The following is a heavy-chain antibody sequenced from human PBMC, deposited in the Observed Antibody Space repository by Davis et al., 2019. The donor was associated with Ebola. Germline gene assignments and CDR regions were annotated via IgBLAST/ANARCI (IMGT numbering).Heavy chain of an antibody. CDR2: ISYDGSNK. J-gene: IGHJ5*02. CDR3: ATFEVGTS. V-gene: IGHV3-30*03. Sequence: GESLKISCAASGFTFSSYGMHWVRQAPGKGLEWVAVISYDGSNKYYADSVKGRFTISRDNSKNTLYLQMNSLRAEDTAVYYCATFEVGTSWGQGVLVTVSS. CDR1: GFTFSSYG. D-gene: IGHD3-3*01.